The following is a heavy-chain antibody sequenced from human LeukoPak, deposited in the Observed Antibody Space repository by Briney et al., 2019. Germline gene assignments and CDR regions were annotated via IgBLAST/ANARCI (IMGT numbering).Heavy chain of an antibody. D-gene: IGHD2-15*01. CDR2: ISGSGATT. CDR1: GFTFSNFW. V-gene: IGHV3-23*01. Sequence: GGSLRLSCAASGFTFSNFWMHWVRQAPGKGLEWVSAISGSGATTYYTDSAKGRFTISRDNSKITLYLQIDSLRAEDTAMYYCAKAPNSGGNCYDASDVWGQGTMVTVSS. CDR3: AKAPNSGGNCYDASDV. J-gene: IGHJ3*01.